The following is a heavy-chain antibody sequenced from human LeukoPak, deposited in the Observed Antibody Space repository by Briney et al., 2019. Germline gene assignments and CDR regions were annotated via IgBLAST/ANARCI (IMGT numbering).Heavy chain of an antibody. D-gene: IGHD6-13*01. V-gene: IGHV3-23*01. CDR3: ARRSGSSWSSFDY. CDR1: GFTFNNYA. J-gene: IGHJ4*02. CDR2: ISGFGGST. Sequence: GGSLRLSCAASGFTFNNYAMNWVRQAPGKGLEWVSGISGFGGSTYYAPSVKGRLTISRDNFGSMLYLHLDSLRVEDTAIYYCARRSGSSWSSFDYWGQGALVTVSS.